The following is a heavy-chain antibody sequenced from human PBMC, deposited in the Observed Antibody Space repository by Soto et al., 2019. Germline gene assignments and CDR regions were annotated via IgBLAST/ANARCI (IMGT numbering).Heavy chain of an antibody. CDR3: ASAGQQLVWYFDY. V-gene: IGHV3-33*01. CDR1: GFIFNNFG. Sequence: LRLSCAASGFIFNNFGIHWVRQAPGKGLEWVAVIWYDGSKKYYADSVKGRFTISRDSSKNTVDLEMNSLRVEDTAVYHCASAGQQLVWYFDYWGHGTLVTVSS. CDR2: IWYDGSKK. J-gene: IGHJ4*01. D-gene: IGHD6-13*01.